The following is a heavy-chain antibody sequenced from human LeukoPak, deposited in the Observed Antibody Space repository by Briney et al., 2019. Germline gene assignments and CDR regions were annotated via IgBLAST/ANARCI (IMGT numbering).Heavy chain of an antibody. V-gene: IGHV5-51*01. Sequence: KRGESLKISCKGSGYNFTSYWIGWVRQMHGKGLEWMGIIYPGDSDTRYSPSFQGQVTISADKSISTAYLQWSSLKASDTAMYYCARQCDYGRGGFDPWGQGTLVTVSS. CDR1: GYNFTSYW. CDR2: IYPGDSDT. D-gene: IGHD3-16*01. CDR3: ARQCDYGRGGFDP. J-gene: IGHJ5*02.